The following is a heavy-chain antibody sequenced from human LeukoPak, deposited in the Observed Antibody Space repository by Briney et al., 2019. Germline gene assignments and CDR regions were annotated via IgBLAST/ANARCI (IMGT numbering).Heavy chain of an antibody. CDR3: ATDRSLIGHHHYDY. CDR2: FDPEDGET. Sequence: ASVKVSCKVSGYTLTELSMRWVRQAPGKGREWMGGFDPEDGETIYAQKFQGRVTMTEDTSTDTAYMELSSLRSEDTAVYYCATDRSLIGHHHYDYWGQGTLATVSS. J-gene: IGHJ4*02. CDR1: GYTLTELS. D-gene: IGHD2-8*01. V-gene: IGHV1-24*01.